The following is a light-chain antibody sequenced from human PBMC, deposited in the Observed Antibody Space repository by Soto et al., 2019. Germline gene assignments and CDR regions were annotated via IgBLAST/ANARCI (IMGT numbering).Light chain of an antibody. Sequence: DIQMTQSPSSLSASVGDRDTITCRASQSISRYLSWYQQKPGKAPKLLIYLASSLQSGVPSRFSGSGSGTDFTLTISSLQPEDLATYYCLESSSALTFGQGTRLEIK. CDR3: LESSSALT. J-gene: IGKJ5*01. CDR1: QSISRY. CDR2: LAS. V-gene: IGKV1-39*01.